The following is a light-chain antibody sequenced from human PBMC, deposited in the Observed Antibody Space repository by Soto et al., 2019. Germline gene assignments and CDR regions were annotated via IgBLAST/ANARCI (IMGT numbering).Light chain of an antibody. J-gene: IGLJ3*02. V-gene: IGLV2-14*01. Sequence: QSAVTQPASVSGSPGQSITISCTGTSSDVGSYNYVSWYQQHPGKAPKLMIYDVSNRPSGVSNRFSGSKSGNTASLTISGLQAEDEADYYCSSYTSSSFWVFGGGTKLTVL. CDR3: SSYTSSSFWV. CDR2: DVS. CDR1: SSDVGSYNY.